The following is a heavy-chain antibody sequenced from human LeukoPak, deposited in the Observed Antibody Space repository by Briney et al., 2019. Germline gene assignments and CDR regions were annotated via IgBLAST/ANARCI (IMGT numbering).Heavy chain of an antibody. D-gene: IGHD3-10*01. CDR1: GFTFRTLA. CDR3: AKDQVGLLWFGELLAPFDY. J-gene: IGHJ4*02. V-gene: IGHV3-23*01. CDR2: ISVNGRST. Sequence: PGGSLRPSCAASGFTFRTLAMNWVRQAPGEGLEWVSTISVNGRSTHYADSVKGRFTISRDNSKNTPYLQMNSLRAEDTAVYYCAKDQVGLLWFGELLAPFDYWGQGTLVTVSS.